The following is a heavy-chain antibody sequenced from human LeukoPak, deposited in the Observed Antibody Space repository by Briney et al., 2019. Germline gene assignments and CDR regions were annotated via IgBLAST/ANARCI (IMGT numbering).Heavy chain of an antibody. CDR3: ARPRAVRGGNYFDY. D-gene: IGHD3-10*01. V-gene: IGHV4-34*01. CDR1: GGSFSGYY. Sequence: SETLSLTCAVYGGSFSGYYWSWIRQPPGKGLEWIGEINHSGSTNYNPSLKSRVTISVDTSKNQFSLKLSSVTAADTAVYYCARPRAVRGGNYFDYWGQGTLVTVSS. CDR2: INHSGST. J-gene: IGHJ4*02.